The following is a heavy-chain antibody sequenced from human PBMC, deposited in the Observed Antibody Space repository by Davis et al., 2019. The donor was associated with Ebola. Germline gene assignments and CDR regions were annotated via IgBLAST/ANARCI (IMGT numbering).Heavy chain of an antibody. CDR1: GGSISSYY. V-gene: IGHV4-39*01. D-gene: IGHD6-6*01. CDR2: IYYSGST. CDR3: ARHAFSSIAGDY. J-gene: IGHJ4*02. Sequence: PSETLSLTCTVSGGSISSYYWGWIRQPPGKGLEWIGSIYYSGSTYYNPSLKSRVTISVDTSKNQFSLKLSSVTAADTAVYYCARHAFSSIAGDYWGQGTLVTVSS.